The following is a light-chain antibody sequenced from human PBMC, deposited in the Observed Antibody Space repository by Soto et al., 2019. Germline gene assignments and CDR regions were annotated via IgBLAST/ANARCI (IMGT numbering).Light chain of an antibody. CDR2: AAS. V-gene: IGKV1-39*01. Sequence: DIQMTQSPSSLSASVGDRVTITCRASQSISSYLNWYQQKPGKAPKLLIYAASSFQSGVPSRFSGSGSGTDFTLTITSLQPEDFATYFCQQSHSTPIIFGQGTRLEIK. J-gene: IGKJ5*01. CDR3: QQSHSTPII. CDR1: QSISSY.